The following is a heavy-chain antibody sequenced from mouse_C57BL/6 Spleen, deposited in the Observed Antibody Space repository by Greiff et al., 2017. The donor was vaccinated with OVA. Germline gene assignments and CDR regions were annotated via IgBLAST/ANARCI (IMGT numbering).Heavy chain of an antibody. Sequence: VQLQESGPGLVAPSQSLSITCTVSGFSLTSYAISWVRQPPGKGLEWLGVIWTGGGTNYNSALKSRLSISKDNSKSQVFLKMNSLQTDDTARYYCARSPYYGSIPYGCDYWGQGTTLTVSS. CDR1: GFSLTSYA. CDR2: IWTGGGT. V-gene: IGHV2-9-1*01. CDR3: ARSPYYGSIPYGCDY. J-gene: IGHJ2*01. D-gene: IGHD1-1*01.